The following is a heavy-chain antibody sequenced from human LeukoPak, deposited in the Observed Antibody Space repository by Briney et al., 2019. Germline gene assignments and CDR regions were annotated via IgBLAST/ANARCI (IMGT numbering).Heavy chain of an antibody. V-gene: IGHV1-24*01. CDR2: FDPEDGET. D-gene: IGHD4-17*01. Sequence: ASVKVSCKVSGYTLTELSMHWVRQAPGKGLEWMGGFDPEDGETIYAQKFQGRVTMTRDTSTSTVYMELSSLRSEDTAVYYCAREYGDPRGMYYYGMDVWGQGTTVTVSS. J-gene: IGHJ6*02. CDR1: GYTLTELS. CDR3: AREYGDPRGMYYYGMDV.